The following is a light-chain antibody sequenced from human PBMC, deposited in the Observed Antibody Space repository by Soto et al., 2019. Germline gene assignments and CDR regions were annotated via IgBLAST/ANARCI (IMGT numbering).Light chain of an antibody. CDR3: CSYAGSYTWV. CDR1: SSDVGGYNY. J-gene: IGLJ3*02. CDR2: DVN. V-gene: IGLV2-11*01. Sequence: QSALTQPRSVSGSPGQSVTLSCTGTSSDVGGYNYVSWYQQHPGKAPKLMIDDVNKRPSGVPDRFFGSRSGNTASLTISGLQAEDEADYYCCSYAGSYTWVFGGGTKVTVL.